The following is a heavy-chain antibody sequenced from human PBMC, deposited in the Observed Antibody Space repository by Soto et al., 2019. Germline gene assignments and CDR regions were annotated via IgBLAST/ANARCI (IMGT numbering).Heavy chain of an antibody. Sequence: GGSLRLSCAASGFTFSSYGMHWVRQAPGKGLEWVAVIWYDGSNKYYADSVKGRFTISRDNSKNTLYLQMNSLRAEDTAVYYCAAGVDHSLIFPDAFDIWGQGTMVTVPS. CDR3: AAGVDHSLIFPDAFDI. CDR1: GFTFSSYG. J-gene: IGHJ3*02. V-gene: IGHV3-33*01. CDR2: IWYDGSNK. D-gene: IGHD2-21*01.